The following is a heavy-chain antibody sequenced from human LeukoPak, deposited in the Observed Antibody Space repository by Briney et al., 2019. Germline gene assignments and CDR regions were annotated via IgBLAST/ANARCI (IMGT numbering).Heavy chain of an antibody. D-gene: IGHD2-15*01. CDR2: ISAYNGNT. V-gene: IGHV1-18*01. CDR1: GYTFTSYG. Sequence: ASVKVSCKASGYTFTSYGISWVRQAPGQGLEWMGWISAYNGNTNYAQKLQGRVTMTTDTSTSTTYMELRSLRSDDTAVYYCAREKDCSGGSCYLYYYYYGMDVRGQGTTVTVSS. J-gene: IGHJ6*02. CDR3: AREKDCSGGSCYLYYYYYGMDV.